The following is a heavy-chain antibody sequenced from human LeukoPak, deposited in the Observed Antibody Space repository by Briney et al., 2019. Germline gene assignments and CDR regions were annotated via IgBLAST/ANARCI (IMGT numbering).Heavy chain of an antibody. CDR3: ARVIERVTIFGVVIDYYMDV. Sequence: PGGSLRLSCAASGFTFSSYAMSWVRQTPGKGLEWVSAISGSGTSTHYADSVKGRFTISRDDSKNALSLQMNSLRDEDTAVYYCARVIERVTIFGVVIDYYMDVWGQGTTVTVSS. CDR1: GFTFSSYA. J-gene: IGHJ6*03. D-gene: IGHD3-3*01. CDR2: ISGSGTST. V-gene: IGHV3-23*01.